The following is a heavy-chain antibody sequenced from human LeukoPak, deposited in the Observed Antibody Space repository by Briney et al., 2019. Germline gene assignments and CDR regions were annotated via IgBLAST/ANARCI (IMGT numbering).Heavy chain of an antibody. D-gene: IGHD3-16*02. Sequence: GGSLRLSCAASGFTVSSNYMSWVRQAPGKGLEWVSVIYSGGSTYYADSVKGRFTISRDNSKNTLYLQMNSLRAEDTAVHYCARGLVLRLGELSFDYWGQGTLVTVSS. CDR3: ARGLVLRLGELSFDY. CDR2: IYSGGST. CDR1: GFTVSSNY. J-gene: IGHJ4*02. V-gene: IGHV3-53*01.